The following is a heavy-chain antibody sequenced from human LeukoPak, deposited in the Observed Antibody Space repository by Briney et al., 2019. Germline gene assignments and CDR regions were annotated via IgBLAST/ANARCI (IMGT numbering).Heavy chain of an antibody. CDR2: ISSSSSYI. CDR1: GFTFSSYS. J-gene: IGHJ6*02. CDR3: ARDKSLEDYTDYYYGMDV. Sequence: PGRSLRLSCAASGFTFSSYSMNWVRQAPGKGLEWVSSISSSSSYIYYADSVKGRFTISRDNAKNSLYLQMNSLRAEDTAVYYCARDKSLEDYTDYYYGMDVWGQGTTVTVSS. D-gene: IGHD4-11*01. V-gene: IGHV3-21*01.